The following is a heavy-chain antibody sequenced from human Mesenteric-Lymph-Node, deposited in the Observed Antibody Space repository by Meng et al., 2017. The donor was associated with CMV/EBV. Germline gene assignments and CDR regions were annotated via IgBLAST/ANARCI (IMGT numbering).Heavy chain of an antibody. V-gene: IGHV3-21*01. J-gene: IGHJ4*02. D-gene: IGHD4-23*01. Sequence: GGSLRLSCAASGFTFSSYSMNWVRQAPGKGLEWVSSISSSSSYIYYADSVKGRFTISRDNAKNSLYLQMNSLRAEDTAVYYCAKDGVVSGGDPFDYWGQGTLVTVSS. CDR1: GFTFSSYS. CDR2: ISSSSSYI. CDR3: AKDGVVSGGDPFDY.